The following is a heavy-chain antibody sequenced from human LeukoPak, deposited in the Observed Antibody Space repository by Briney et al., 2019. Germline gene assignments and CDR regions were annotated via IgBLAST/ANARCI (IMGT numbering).Heavy chain of an antibody. Sequence: SETLSLTCAVSGYSISSGYYWDWIRQPPGKGLEWIGSIYHSGSTYYNPSLKSRVTISVDTSKNQFSLKLSSVTAADTAVYYCARTVDYGGAFDIWGQGTMVTVSS. CDR2: IYHSGST. V-gene: IGHV4-38-2*01. CDR1: GYSISSGYY. D-gene: IGHD4-17*01. J-gene: IGHJ3*02. CDR3: ARTVDYGGAFDI.